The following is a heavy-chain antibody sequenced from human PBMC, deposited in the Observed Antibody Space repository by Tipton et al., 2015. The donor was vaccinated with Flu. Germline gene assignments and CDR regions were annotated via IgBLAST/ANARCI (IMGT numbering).Heavy chain of an antibody. Sequence: TLSLTCTVSGGSISSYYWGWIRQSPGTGLQWIATIIQSGNAYYNPSLRSRVTISVDTTKNLFSLNLSSVTATDTAVYYCARALNSGREYTFDIWGRGTVVTVSS. CDR3: ARALNSGREYTFDI. J-gene: IGHJ3*02. D-gene: IGHD1-26*01. V-gene: IGHV4-38-2*02. CDR1: GGSISSYY. CDR2: IIQSGNA.